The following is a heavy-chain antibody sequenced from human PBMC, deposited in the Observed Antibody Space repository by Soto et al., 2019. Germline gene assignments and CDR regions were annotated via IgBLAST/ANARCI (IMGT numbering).Heavy chain of an antibody. D-gene: IGHD3-10*01. J-gene: IGHJ6*02. CDR1: GGSISSYY. CDR2: IYYSGSA. V-gene: IGHV4-59*12. Sequence: SETLSLTCTVSGGSISSYYWSWIRQPPGKGLEWIGFIYYSGSANYNPSLKSRVAISIDTSKNQFSLKLSSVTAADTAVYYCARVSGIYYYGMDVWGQGTTVT. CDR3: ARVSGIYYYGMDV.